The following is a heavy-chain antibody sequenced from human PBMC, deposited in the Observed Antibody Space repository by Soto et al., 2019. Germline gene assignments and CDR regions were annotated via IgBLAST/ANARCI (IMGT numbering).Heavy chain of an antibody. CDR1: GGSFSGYY. D-gene: IGHD2-8*01. Sequence: QVQLQQWGAGLLKPSETLSLTCAVYGGSFSGYYWSWIRQPPGKGLEWIGEINHSGSTNYNPSLKSRVTISVDTSKNQFSLKLSSVTAADTAVYYCARGHELMVYSMLPRSYYFDYWGQGTLVTVSS. V-gene: IGHV4-34*01. J-gene: IGHJ4*02. CDR2: INHSGST. CDR3: ARGHELMVYSMLPRSYYFDY.